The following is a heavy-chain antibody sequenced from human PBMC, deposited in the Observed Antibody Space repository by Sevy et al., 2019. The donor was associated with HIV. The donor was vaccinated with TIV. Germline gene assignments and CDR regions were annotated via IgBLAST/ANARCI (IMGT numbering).Heavy chain of an antibody. CDR1: GFTFDDYT. Sequence: GGSLRLSCAASGFTFDDYTMHWVRQAPGKGLEWVSLISWDGGSTYYADSVKGRFTISRDNSKNSLYLQMNSLRTEDTALYYCAKGAFRYSSSWIYFDYWGQGTLVTVSS. J-gene: IGHJ4*02. CDR3: AKGAFRYSSSWIYFDY. CDR2: ISWDGGST. D-gene: IGHD6-13*01. V-gene: IGHV3-43*01.